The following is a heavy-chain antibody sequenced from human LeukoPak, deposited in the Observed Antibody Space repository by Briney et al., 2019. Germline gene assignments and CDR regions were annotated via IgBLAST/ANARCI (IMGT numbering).Heavy chain of an antibody. CDR1: GFTFRTFG. Sequence: GGSLRLSCAASGFTFRTFGMNWVRQAPGKGLEWVSYISSDSSYICYADSVKGRFTISRDNAKNSLYLQMNSLRAEDTAVYYCARDPGISVGASDLDYWGQGTLVTVSS. CDR3: ARDPGISVGASDLDY. CDR2: ISSDSSYI. D-gene: IGHD1-26*01. V-gene: IGHV3-21*01. J-gene: IGHJ4*02.